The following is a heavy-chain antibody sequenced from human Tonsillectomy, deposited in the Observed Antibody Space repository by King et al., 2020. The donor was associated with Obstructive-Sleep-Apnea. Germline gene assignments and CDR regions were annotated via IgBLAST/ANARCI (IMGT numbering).Heavy chain of an antibody. V-gene: IGHV1-69*01. CDR1: GGTFSSYA. D-gene: IGHD3-22*01. J-gene: IGHJ4*02. CDR2: IIPIFGTA. Sequence: VQLVQSGAEVKKPGSSVKVSCKASGGTFSSYAISWVRQAPGQGLEWMGGIIPIFGTANHAQKFQGRVTVTADESTSTAYMELSSLRSEDTAVYYCARAPRLDDYYDSSGTLDYWGQGTLVTVSS. CDR3: ARAPRLDDYYDSSGTLDY.